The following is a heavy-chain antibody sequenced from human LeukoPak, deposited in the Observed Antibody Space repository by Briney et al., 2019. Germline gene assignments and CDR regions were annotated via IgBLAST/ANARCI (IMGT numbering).Heavy chain of an antibody. Sequence: PSETLSLTCTVSGGSISSGDYYWSWIRQPPGKGLEWIGYIYYSGSTYYNPSLKSRVTISVDTSKNQFSLKLSSVTAADTAVYYCARASYYYGSGSLKDWGQGTLVTVSS. D-gene: IGHD3-10*01. CDR2: IYYSGST. CDR1: GGSISSGDYY. CDR3: ARASYYYGSGSLKD. V-gene: IGHV4-30-4*01. J-gene: IGHJ4*02.